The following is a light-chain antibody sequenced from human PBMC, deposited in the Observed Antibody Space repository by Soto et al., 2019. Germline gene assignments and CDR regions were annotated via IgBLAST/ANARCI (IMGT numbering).Light chain of an antibody. CDR2: DVS. CDR1: NSDVGGYNY. J-gene: IGLJ2*01. Sequence: QSVLTQPASVSGSPGQSITISCTGTNSDVGGYNYVSWYQQHPGKAPKLLIYDVSNRPSGVSNRFSGSKSGNTASLTISGLQAEDEADYHCSSYTTSSTPVVFGGGTKLTVL. CDR3: SSYTTSSTPVV. V-gene: IGLV2-14*01.